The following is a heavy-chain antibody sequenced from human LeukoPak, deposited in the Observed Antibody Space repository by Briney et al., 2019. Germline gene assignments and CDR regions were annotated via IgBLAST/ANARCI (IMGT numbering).Heavy chain of an antibody. Sequence: SETLSLTCTVSGGSISSYHWSWIRQPPGKGLEWIGYIYYSGSTNYNPSLKSRVTISVDTSSNQFSLKLSSVTAADTAVYFCARLGPATSYYYYYGMDVWGQGTTVTVSS. CDR1: GGSISSYH. CDR3: ARLGPATSYYYYYGMDV. V-gene: IGHV4-59*08. CDR2: IYYSGST. J-gene: IGHJ6*02.